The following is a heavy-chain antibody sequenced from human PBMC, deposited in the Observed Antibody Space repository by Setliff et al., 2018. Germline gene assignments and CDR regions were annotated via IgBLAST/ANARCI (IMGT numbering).Heavy chain of an antibody. D-gene: IGHD5-18*01. J-gene: IGHJ6*03. CDR3: ARVGTAMIIYYYCNMDV. Sequence: GESLKISCAASGFTFSSYAMSWVRQAPGKGLEWVSAISGSGVTTYNRDSVKGRFTISRDNSKNTLYLQMNSLRAEDTAVYYCARVGTAMIIYYYCNMDVWGKGTTVTVSS. CDR1: GFTFSSYA. V-gene: IGHV3-23*01. CDR2: ISGSGVTT.